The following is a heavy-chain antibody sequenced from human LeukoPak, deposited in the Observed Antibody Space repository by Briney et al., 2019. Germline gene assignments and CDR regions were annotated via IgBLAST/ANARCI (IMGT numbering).Heavy chain of an antibody. CDR2: ISAYNGNT. Sequence: ASVKVSCKASGYTFTSYGISWVRQAPGQGLEWMGWISAYNGNTNYAQKPQGRVTMTTDTSTSTAYMELRSLRSDDTAVYYCARVPDYYDSSGYYSIDYWGQGTLVTVSS. J-gene: IGHJ4*02. D-gene: IGHD3-22*01. CDR1: GYTFTSYG. V-gene: IGHV1-18*01. CDR3: ARVPDYYDSSGYYSIDY.